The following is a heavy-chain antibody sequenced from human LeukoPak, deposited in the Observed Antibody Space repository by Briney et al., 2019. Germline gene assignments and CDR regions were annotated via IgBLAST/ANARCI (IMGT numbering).Heavy chain of an antibody. CDR1: GFTFSSYE. CDR3: ARDGGIVGANDFDY. V-gene: IGHV3-21*01. D-gene: IGHD1-26*01. CDR2: ISSSSSYI. J-gene: IGHJ4*02. Sequence: GGSLRLSCAASGFTFSSYEMNWVRQAPGKGLEWVSSISSSSSYIYYADSEKGRFTISRDNAKNSLYLQMNSLRAEDTAVYYCARDGGIVGANDFDYWGQGTLVTVSS.